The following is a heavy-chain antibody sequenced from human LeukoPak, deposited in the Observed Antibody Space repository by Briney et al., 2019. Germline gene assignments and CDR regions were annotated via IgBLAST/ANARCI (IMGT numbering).Heavy chain of an antibody. CDR3: ARGVVGATFFDY. J-gene: IGHJ4*02. D-gene: IGHD1-26*01. CDR2: INSDGSSR. Sequence: GGSLRLSCAASGFTFSSYGMHWVRQAPGKGLVWVSRINSDGSSRSYADSVKGRFTISGDNAKNTLYLQMNSLRAEDTALYYCARGVVGATFFDYWGQGTLVTVSS. V-gene: IGHV3-74*01. CDR1: GFTFSSYG.